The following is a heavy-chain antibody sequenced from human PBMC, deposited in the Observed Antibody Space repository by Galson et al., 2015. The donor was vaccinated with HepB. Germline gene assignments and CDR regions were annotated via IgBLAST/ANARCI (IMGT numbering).Heavy chain of an antibody. J-gene: IGHJ6*02. D-gene: IGHD6-13*01. V-gene: IGHV5-51*01. CDR3: ARRYSSSWVSYYGMDV. CDR2: IYPGDSDT. Sequence: QSGAEVKKPGESLRISCKGSGYSFTSYWISWVRQMPGKGLEWMGIIYPGDSDTRYSPSFQGQVTISADKSISTAYLQWSSLKASDTAMYYCARRYSSSWVSYYGMDVWGQGTTVTVSS. CDR1: GYSFTSYW.